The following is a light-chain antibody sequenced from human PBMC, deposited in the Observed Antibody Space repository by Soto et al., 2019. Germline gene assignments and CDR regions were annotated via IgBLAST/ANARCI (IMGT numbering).Light chain of an antibody. V-gene: IGKV3-20*01. CDR3: HQYGSSPFT. CDR1: QRVSTSY. J-gene: IGKJ4*01. Sequence: EIVLTQSPGTLSLSPGERATLSCRASQRVSTSYLAWYQQKPGQAPRLLIYATSNRATGIPDRFSGSGSGTDFSLTISRLEPEDFAVYYCHQYGSSPFTFGGGTQVEIK. CDR2: ATS.